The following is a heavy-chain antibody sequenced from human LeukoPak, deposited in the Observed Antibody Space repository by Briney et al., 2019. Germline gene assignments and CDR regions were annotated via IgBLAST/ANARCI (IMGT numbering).Heavy chain of an antibody. D-gene: IGHD6-6*01. CDR2: INPSGGST. V-gene: IGHV1-46*01. CDR1: GYTFTSYY. Sequence: ASVKVSCKASGYTFTSYYMHWVRQAPGQGLEWMGIINPSGGSTSYAQKFQGRVTITADKSTSTAYMELSSLRSEDTAVYYCARVRQLSVLYYYYMDVWGKGTTVTVSS. CDR3: ARVRQLSVLYYYYMDV. J-gene: IGHJ6*03.